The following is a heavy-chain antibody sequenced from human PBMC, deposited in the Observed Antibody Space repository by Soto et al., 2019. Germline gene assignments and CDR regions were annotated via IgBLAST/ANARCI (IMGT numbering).Heavy chain of an antibody. Sequence: ASVKVSCKASGGTFSSYTISWVRRAPGQRLEWMGWINAGNGNTKYSQKFQGRVTITRDTSASTAYMELSSLRSEDTAVYYCARGGSLYWYFDLWGRGTLVTVSS. CDR3: ARGGSLYWYFDL. D-gene: IGHD1-26*01. CDR2: INAGNGNT. V-gene: IGHV1-3*01. J-gene: IGHJ2*01. CDR1: GGTFSSYT.